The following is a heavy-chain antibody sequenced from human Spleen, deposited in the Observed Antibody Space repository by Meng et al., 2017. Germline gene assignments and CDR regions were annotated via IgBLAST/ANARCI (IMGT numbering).Heavy chain of an antibody. CDR3: VRSSGWVRTGFDP. D-gene: IGHD6-19*01. V-gene: IGHV4-39*01. Sequence: QLQLQASGPGVVKPSETLSLTCTVSDGSISSTNYYWGWIRQPPGKGLEWIGSISYSGTTHYNPSLKSRVTVSIDTSKSQFSLKLTSVTAADTAVYYCVRSSGWVRTGFDPWGQGTLVTVSS. CDR1: DGSISSTNYY. CDR2: ISYSGTT. J-gene: IGHJ5*02.